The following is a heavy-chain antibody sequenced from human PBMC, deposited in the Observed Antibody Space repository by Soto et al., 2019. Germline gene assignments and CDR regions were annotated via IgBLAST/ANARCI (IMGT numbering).Heavy chain of an antibody. J-gene: IGHJ6*02. V-gene: IGHV3-23*01. CDR2: ISASSAAA. CDR1: GFPFSTSA. Sequence: EVQLLESGGGLVQPGGSLRLSCAASGFPFSTSAMNWVRQAPGKGLEWVSIISASSAAAYYAESGKGRFASSRDNTKNTMYRQVTNLRAEDLSLYYCENYNGTYVVYNGLSLWGQGTTVTAS. D-gene: IGHD1-26*01. CDR3: ENYNGTYVVYNGLSL.